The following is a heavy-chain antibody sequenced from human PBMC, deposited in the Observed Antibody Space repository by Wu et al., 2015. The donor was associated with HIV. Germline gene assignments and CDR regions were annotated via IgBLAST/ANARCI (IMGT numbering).Heavy chain of an antibody. J-gene: IGHJ6*04. CDR1: GGTFSSYA. CDR2: IIPIFGTA. D-gene: IGHD3-10*01. V-gene: IGHV1-69*12. Sequence: QVQLVQSGAEVKKPGSSVKVSCKASGGTFSSYAISWVRQAPGQGLEWMGGIIPIFGTANYAQKFQGRVTITADESTSTAYMELSSLRSEDTAVYYCARLVFTPAPEWQHPSGVWGKGTTVTVSS. CDR3: ARLVFTPAPEWQHPSGV.